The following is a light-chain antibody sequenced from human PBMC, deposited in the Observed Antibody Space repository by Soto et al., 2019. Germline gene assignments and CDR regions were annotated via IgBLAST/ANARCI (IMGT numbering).Light chain of an antibody. CDR2: TAS. J-gene: IGKJ4*01. V-gene: IGKV1-12*01. Sequence: IQMTQSPSSVSASVGDRVTITCRASRDIGTWLAWYQQKPGKAPNLLIYTASSLQSGVPSRFSGSGSGTDFTLTISSLQVEDFATYYCQQTNNFPLTFGGGTKV. CDR1: RDIGTW. CDR3: QQTNNFPLT.